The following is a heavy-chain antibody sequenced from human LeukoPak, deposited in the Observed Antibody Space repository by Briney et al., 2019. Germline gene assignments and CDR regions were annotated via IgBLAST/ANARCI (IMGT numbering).Heavy chain of an antibody. CDR3: ARDTIESTRGSGSSNFDY. Sequence: SVKVSCKASGGTFSSYAISWVRQAPGQGLEGMGGIIPIFGTANYAQKLQGRVTITTDESTSTAYMEKSSLRYEDTAVYYCARDTIESTRGSGSSNFDYWGQGTLVTVSS. CDR2: IIPIFGTA. CDR1: GGTFSSYA. V-gene: IGHV1-69*05. J-gene: IGHJ4*02. D-gene: IGHD3-10*01.